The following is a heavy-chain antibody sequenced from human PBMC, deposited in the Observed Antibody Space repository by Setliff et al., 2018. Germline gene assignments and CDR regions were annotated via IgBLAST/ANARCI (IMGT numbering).Heavy chain of an antibody. CDR2: ISSSGSTT. CDR1: GFTFSDYY. Sequence: GSLRLSCAASGFTFSDYYMSCIGQAPGKGLEWVSYISSSGSTTYYADSVKGRFTISRDNSKNTLYLQMNSLRAEDTAVYSCAKNGFGVVALGVNNWFDPWGQGTLVTVSS. V-gene: IGHV3-11*01. D-gene: IGHD3-10*01. J-gene: IGHJ5*02. CDR3: AKNGFGVVALGVNNWFDP.